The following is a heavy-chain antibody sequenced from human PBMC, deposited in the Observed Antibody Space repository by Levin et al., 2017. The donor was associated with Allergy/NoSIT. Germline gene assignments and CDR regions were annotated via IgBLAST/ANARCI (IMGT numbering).Heavy chain of an antibody. Sequence: GGSLRLSCAASGFTFSSYAMSWVRQAPGKGLEWVSAISGSGGSTYYADSVKGRFTISRDNSKNTLYLQMNSLRAEDTAVYYCAKNQGREEYDFWKGHPDYDYGMDVWGQGTTVTVSS. CDR2: ISGSGGST. CDR1: GFTFSSYA. V-gene: IGHV3-23*01. D-gene: IGHD3-3*01. CDR3: AKNQGREEYDFWKGHPDYDYGMDV. J-gene: IGHJ6*02.